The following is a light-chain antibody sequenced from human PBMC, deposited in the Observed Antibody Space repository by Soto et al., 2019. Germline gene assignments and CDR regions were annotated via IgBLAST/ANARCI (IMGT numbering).Light chain of an antibody. V-gene: IGLV2-14*01. Sequence: QSALTQPASVSGSPGQSIIISCTGTSSDVGGYNYVSWYQQHPGKAPNLIIYGVVNRPSGISDRFSASKSGNTASLSISGLRPEDEADYYCSSFTSYNTVVFGGGTKLTV. CDR2: GVV. CDR3: SSFTSYNTVV. CDR1: SSDVGGYNY. J-gene: IGLJ2*01.